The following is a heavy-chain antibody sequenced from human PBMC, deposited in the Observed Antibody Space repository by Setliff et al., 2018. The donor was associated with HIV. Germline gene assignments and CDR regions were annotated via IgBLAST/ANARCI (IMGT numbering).Heavy chain of an antibody. J-gene: IGHJ5*02. D-gene: IGHD6-19*01. CDR1: GDSISSGSYY. Sequence: SETLSLTCTVSGDSISSGSYYWSWIRQPAGEGLEWIGQIHTSGSTNYNPSLKSRVTISIDTSNNQFSLQLSSVTAADTAVYYCARRTYGSVRSDPWGQGTLVTVSS. V-gene: IGHV4-61*09. CDR2: IHTSGST. CDR3: ARRTYGSVRSDP.